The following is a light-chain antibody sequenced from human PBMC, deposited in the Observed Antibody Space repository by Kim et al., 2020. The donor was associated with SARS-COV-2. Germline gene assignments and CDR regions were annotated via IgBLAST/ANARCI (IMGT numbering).Light chain of an antibody. CDR2: KNN. J-gene: IGLJ2*01. V-gene: IGLV1-47*01. CDR3: SAWDNSLSAVL. CDR1: TSNIGVHY. Sequence: GRGVTFSCSGSTSNIGVHYVYWYQHLPGTAPKLLIYKNNQRPSGVPDRFSGSRSDTSASLAISGLRSEDEGDYYCSAWDNSLSAVLFGGGTQLTVL.